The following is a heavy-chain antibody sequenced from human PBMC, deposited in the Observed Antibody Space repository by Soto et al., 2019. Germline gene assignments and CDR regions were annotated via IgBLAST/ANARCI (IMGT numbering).Heavy chain of an antibody. CDR2: IYYSGST. V-gene: IGHV4-61*01. CDR3: FFFQSYLPHRDLHSFPARRSSDL. J-gene: IGHJ2*01. Sequence: SETLYLTCTVSGGSVSSGSYYWSWIRQPPGKGLEWIGYIYYSGSTNYNPSLKSRGTISVDTSKNQFSLKLSSVTAADTAVDIFFFFQSYLPHRDLHSFPARRSSDL. CDR1: GGSVSSGSYY. D-gene: IGHD3-3*01.